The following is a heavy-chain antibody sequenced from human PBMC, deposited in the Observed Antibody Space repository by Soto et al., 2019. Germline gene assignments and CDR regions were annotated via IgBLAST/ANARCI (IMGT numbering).Heavy chain of an antibody. Sequence: ASVKVSCKASGYTLTSYYMHWVRQAPGQGLEWMGIINPSGGSTSYAQKFQGRVTMTRDTSISTAYMELSSLRSEDTAVYYCARHPAICGIEYHYYGMDVWGPGTTVTVSS. CDR3: ARHPAICGIEYHYYGMDV. CDR1: GYTLTSYY. V-gene: IGHV1-46*01. CDR2: INPSGGST. D-gene: IGHD1-26*01. J-gene: IGHJ6*02.